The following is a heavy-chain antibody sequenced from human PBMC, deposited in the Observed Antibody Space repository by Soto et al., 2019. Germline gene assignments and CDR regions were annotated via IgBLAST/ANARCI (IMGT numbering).Heavy chain of an antibody. D-gene: IGHD3-10*01. CDR2: IGTAGDT. CDR1: GFTFSSYD. J-gene: IGHJ3*02. V-gene: IGHV3-13*01. Sequence: PGGSLRLSCAASGFTFSSYDMHWVRQATGKGLEWVSAIGTAGDTYYPGSVKGRFTISRENAKNSLYLQMNSLRAGDTAVYYCARFGPHGAFDIWGQGTMVTVSS. CDR3: ARFGPHGAFDI.